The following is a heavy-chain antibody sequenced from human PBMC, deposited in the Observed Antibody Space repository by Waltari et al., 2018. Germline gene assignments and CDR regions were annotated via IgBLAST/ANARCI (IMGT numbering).Heavy chain of an antibody. CDR1: GGSISSYY. D-gene: IGHD3-3*01. J-gene: IGHJ4*02. V-gene: IGHV4-59*01. CDR2: IYYSGST. CDR3: ARAEFYDFWSGYPYYFDY. Sequence: QVQLQESGPGLVKPSETLSLTCTVSGGSISSYYWSWIRPPPGKGLEWIGYIYYSGSTNYNPSLKSRVTISVDTSKNQFSLKLSSVTAADTAVYYCARAEFYDFWSGYPYYFDYWGQGTLVTVSS.